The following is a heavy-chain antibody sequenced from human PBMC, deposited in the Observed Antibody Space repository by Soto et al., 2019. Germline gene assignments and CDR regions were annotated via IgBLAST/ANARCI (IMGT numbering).Heavy chain of an antibody. J-gene: IGHJ3*01. V-gene: IGHV3-53*01. CDR1: GFTISGKKY. CDR2: LYDLDGS. D-gene: IGHD1-1*01. CDR3: ATWHEREHAYDV. Sequence: DVQLVESGGGLIQPGESLRLSCAAFGFTISGKKYVAWVRQAPGKGLEWVSALYDLDGSFYAASVKGGFTTSSDSSKTTVYLQMNDLRPDDTAVYYCATWHEREHAYDVWGQGTTVTVSS.